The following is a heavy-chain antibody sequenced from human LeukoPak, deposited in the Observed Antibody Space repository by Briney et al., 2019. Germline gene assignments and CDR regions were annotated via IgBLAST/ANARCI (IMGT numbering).Heavy chain of an antibody. CDR1: GFIFSSYW. CDR2: INSDGSST. CDR3: AREGRSLYCSGGTCYSFNWFDP. V-gene: IGHV3-74*01. D-gene: IGHD2-15*01. J-gene: IGHJ5*02. Sequence: PGGSLRLSCAASGFIFSSYWMHWVRQAPGKGLVWVSRINSDGSSTSYADSVKGRFTISRDNAKNTLYLQMNSLRVEDTAVYYCAREGRSLYCSGGTCYSFNWFDPWGQGTLVTVSS.